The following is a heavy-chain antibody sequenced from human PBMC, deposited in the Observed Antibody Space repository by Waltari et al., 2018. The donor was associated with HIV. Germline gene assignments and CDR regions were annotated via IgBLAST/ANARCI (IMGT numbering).Heavy chain of an antibody. Sequence: EVQLVETGGGLILPGGSLRLACAASGFSVSNKFISWVRQAPGKGLEWFSVIYSGGSTLYADSVRGRFTMSRDTSKNMVYLQMNSLRVEDTAVYYCAREGYTRSSGRGNWFDSWGQGTLVTVSS. V-gene: IGHV3-53*02. CDR3: AREGYTRSSGRGNWFDS. J-gene: IGHJ5*01. CDR1: GFSVSNKF. D-gene: IGHD6-6*01. CDR2: IYSGGST.